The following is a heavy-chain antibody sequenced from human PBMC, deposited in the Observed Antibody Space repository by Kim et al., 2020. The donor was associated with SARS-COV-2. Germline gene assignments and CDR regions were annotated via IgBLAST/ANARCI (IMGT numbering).Heavy chain of an antibody. CDR3: AREKDSSGPDFDY. Sequence: YGQGFTGRFVFSLDTSVSTAYLQISSLKAEDTAVYYCAREKDSSGPDFDYWGQGTLVTVSS. V-gene: IGHV7-4-1*02. D-gene: IGHD3-22*01. J-gene: IGHJ4*02.